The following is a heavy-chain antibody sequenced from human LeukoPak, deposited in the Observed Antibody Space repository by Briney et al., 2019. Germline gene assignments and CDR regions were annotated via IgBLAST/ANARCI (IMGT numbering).Heavy chain of an antibody. J-gene: IGHJ4*02. CDR3: ARDSVVENKHFDY. CDR1: GGSISSSSYY. D-gene: IGHD3-22*01. Sequence: SETLSLTCTVSGGSISSSSYYWGWIRQPPGKGLEWIGSIYYSGSTYYNPSLKSRVTISVDTSKNQFSLKLSSVTAADTAVYYCARDSVVENKHFDYWGQGTLVTVSS. CDR2: IYYSGST. V-gene: IGHV4-39*07.